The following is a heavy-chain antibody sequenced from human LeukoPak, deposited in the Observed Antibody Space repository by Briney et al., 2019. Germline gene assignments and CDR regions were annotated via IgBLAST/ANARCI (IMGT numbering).Heavy chain of an antibody. CDR3: ARRITVTDDAFDI. CDR1: GHSFTSNW. J-gene: IGHJ3*02. V-gene: IGHV5-51*01. D-gene: IGHD4-17*01. Sequence: GESLKISCKGSGHSFTSNWIAWVRRMPGKGLEWMGIIYPGDSETRYSPSFQSQVTISADKSISTAYLQWSSLKASDTAMYYCARRITVTDDAFDIWGQGTMVTVSS. CDR2: IYPGDSET.